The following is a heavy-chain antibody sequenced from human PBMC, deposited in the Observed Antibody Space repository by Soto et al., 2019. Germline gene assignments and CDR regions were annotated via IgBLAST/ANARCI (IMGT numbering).Heavy chain of an antibody. J-gene: IGHJ5*02. Sequence: PGGSLRLSCAASGFPFDDYTMHWVRQAPGKGLEWVSLISWDGGSTYYADSVKGRFTISRDNSKNSLYLQMNSLRTEDTALYYCAKDNSGSYYGGTYNWFDPWGQGTLVTVSS. CDR1: GFPFDDYT. D-gene: IGHD1-26*01. CDR2: ISWDGGST. CDR3: AKDNSGSYYGGTYNWFDP. V-gene: IGHV3-43*01.